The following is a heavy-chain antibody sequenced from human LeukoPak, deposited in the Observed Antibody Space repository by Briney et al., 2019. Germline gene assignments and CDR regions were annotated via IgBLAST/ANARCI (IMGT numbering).Heavy chain of an antibody. CDR1: GGSISSYY. CDR2: IYSSGSA. Sequence: SETLSLTCTVSGGSISSYYCGWIRQPPGKGLEWIGYIYSSGSANYNPSLKSRVTISVDTSKNQFSLRLSSVTAADTAVYYCARVERIKWFDPWGQGTLVTVSS. CDR3: ARVERIKWFDP. V-gene: IGHV4-59*01. J-gene: IGHJ5*02. D-gene: IGHD2-15*01.